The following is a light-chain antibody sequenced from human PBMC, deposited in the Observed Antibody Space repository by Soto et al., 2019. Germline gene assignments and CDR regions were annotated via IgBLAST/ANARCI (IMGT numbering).Light chain of an antibody. CDR2: KAS. V-gene: IGKV1-5*03. CDR1: QSISGW. Sequence: DIPMTQSPSTLSASVGDRVTITCRASQSISGWLAWYQQKPGKAPKLLIYKASSLEIGVPSRFSGSGSGTEFTLTISSLQPDDFATYYCQQYNSFSWTFGQGTKVEVK. J-gene: IGKJ1*01. CDR3: QQYNSFSWT.